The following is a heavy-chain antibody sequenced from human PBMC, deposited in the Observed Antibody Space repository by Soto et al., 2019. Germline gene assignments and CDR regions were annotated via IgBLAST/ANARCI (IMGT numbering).Heavy chain of an antibody. J-gene: IGHJ6*02. CDR2: IRSKAYGGTT. V-gene: IGHV3-49*04. CDR3: TRDYDFWSGYPVDYYYYGMDV. CDR1: GFTFGDYA. Sequence: GGYLRLSCTASGFTFGDYAMSWVRQAPGKGLEWVGFIRSKAYGGTTEYAASVKGRFTISRDDSKSIAYLQMNSLKTEDTAVYYCTRDYDFWSGYPVDYYYYGMDVWGQGTTVT. D-gene: IGHD3-3*01.